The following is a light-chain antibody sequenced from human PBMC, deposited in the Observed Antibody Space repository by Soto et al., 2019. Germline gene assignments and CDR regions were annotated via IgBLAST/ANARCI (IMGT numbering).Light chain of an antibody. Sequence: DIQMTQSPSTLSASVRVRVTITCRASQSISSWLAWYQQKAGKAPKLLIYKASGLESGVPSRFSGSGSGPEFTLTISSLQPDDFATYNCQQYNSYPWKVGQGTKVEIK. J-gene: IGKJ1*01. CDR3: QQYNSYPWK. V-gene: IGKV1-5*03. CDR1: QSISSW. CDR2: KAS.